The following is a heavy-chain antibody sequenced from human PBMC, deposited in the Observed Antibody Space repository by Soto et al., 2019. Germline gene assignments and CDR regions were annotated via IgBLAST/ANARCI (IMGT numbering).Heavy chain of an antibody. Sequence: PGGSLRLSCAASGFTFSSYAMSWVRQAPGKGQEWVSAISGSGGSTYYAESVQGRFNISRDNSKKTLYLQMNSRRAEDTALYYCAKDRGYSGYDYRDYWGQGTLVTVSS. J-gene: IGHJ4*02. D-gene: IGHD5-12*01. CDR3: AKDRGYSGYDYRDY. CDR1: GFTFSSYA. V-gene: IGHV3-23*01. CDR2: ISGSGGST.